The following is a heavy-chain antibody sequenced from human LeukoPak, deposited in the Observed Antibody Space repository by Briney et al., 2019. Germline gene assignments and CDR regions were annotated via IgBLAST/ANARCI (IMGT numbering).Heavy chain of an antibody. J-gene: IGHJ5*02. D-gene: IGHD3-10*01. Sequence: SETLSLTCAVYGGSFSGFYWSWVRQPPGKGLEWIGKINHSGSTHYNPSFKSRVTILVDTSRNQFSLKLTSVTAADTAVYYCARGPDSGSHFAWFDPWGQGTLVTVSS. V-gene: IGHV4-34*01. CDR2: INHSGST. CDR3: ARGPDSGSHFAWFDP. CDR1: GGSFSGFY.